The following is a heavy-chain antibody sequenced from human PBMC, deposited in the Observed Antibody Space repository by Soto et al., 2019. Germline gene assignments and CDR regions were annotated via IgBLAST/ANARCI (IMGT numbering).Heavy chain of an antibody. CDR2: MNPNSGNT. CDR3: ARAGLVRGVITPYYYYYYMDV. J-gene: IGHJ6*03. CDR1: GYTFASYY. Sequence: ASVEVSSKASGYTFASYYISWVRQATGQGLEWMGWMNPNSGNTGYAQKFQGRVTMTRNTSISTAYMELSSLRSEDTAVYYCARAGLVRGVITPYYYYYYMDVWGKGTTVTVSS. V-gene: IGHV1-8*01. D-gene: IGHD3-10*01.